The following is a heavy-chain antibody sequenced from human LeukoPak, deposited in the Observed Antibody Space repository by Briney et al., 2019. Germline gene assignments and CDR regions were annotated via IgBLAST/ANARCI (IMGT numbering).Heavy chain of an antibody. CDR2: ISAMGGIT. Sequence: GGSLRLSCAASGFTFSSYGMTWVRQAPGKGLEWVSTISAMGGITYYADSVKGRFTISRDNSNNALYVQMNSLRAEDTAIYYCARNWVDYWGQGTLVTVSS. D-gene: IGHD7-27*01. V-gene: IGHV3-23*01. J-gene: IGHJ4*02. CDR3: ARNWVDY. CDR1: GFTFSSYG.